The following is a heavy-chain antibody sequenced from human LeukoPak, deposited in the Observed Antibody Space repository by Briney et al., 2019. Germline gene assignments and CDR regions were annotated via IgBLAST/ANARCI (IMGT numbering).Heavy chain of an antibody. D-gene: IGHD1-26*01. CDR3: TTRGGSFSIFDY. CDR2: IKSKTDGGTT. J-gene: IGHJ4*02. Sequence: GGSLRLSCAASGSTFSDAWMCWVRQAPGKGREWVGRIKSKTDGGTTDYAAPVKGRFTISRDDSKNTLYLQMNSLKTEDTAVYYCTTRGGSFSIFDYWGQGTLVTVSS. V-gene: IGHV3-15*01. CDR1: GSTFSDAW.